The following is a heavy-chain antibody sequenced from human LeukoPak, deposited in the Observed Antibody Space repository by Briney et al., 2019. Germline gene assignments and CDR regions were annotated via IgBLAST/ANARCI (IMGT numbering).Heavy chain of an antibody. Sequence: GASVKVSCKASGYTFTSYDINWVRQATGQWLEWMGWMNPKSGNTGHAQKFQGRVTITRDTSISTVYMELSSLRSEDTAVYYCASVVPAASAYYYYGMDVWGQGTTVTVS. CDR1: GYTFTSYD. J-gene: IGHJ6*02. CDR3: ASVVPAASAYYYYGMDV. D-gene: IGHD2-2*01. CDR2: MNPKSGNT. V-gene: IGHV1-8*03.